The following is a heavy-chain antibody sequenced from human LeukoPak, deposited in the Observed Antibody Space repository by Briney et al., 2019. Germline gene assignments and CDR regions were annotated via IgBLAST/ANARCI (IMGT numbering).Heavy chain of an antibody. D-gene: IGHD6-13*01. V-gene: IGHV1-3*01. Sequence: ASVKVSCKASGYTFTSYAMHLVRQAPGQRLEWMGWINAGNGNTKYSQKFQGRVTITRDTSASTAYMELRSLRSDDTAVYYCARDGWAAAYDWDIDYWGQGTLVTVSS. CDR1: GYTFTSYA. J-gene: IGHJ4*02. CDR2: INAGNGNT. CDR3: ARDGWAAAYDWDIDY.